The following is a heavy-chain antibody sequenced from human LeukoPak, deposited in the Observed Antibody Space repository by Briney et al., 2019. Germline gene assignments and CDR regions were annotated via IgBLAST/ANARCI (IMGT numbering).Heavy chain of an antibody. J-gene: IGHJ6*02. CDR1: GYTFTSYG. V-gene: IGHV1-18*01. D-gene: IGHD3-9*01. CDR3: ARHRTGTVLRYFDWSYYGMDV. Sequence: GASVKVSCKASGYTFTSYGISWVRQAPGQGLELMGWISAYNGNTNYAQKLQGRVTMTTDTSTSTAYMELRSLRSDDTAVYYCARHRTGTVLRYFDWSYYGMDVWGQGTTVTVSS. CDR2: ISAYNGNT.